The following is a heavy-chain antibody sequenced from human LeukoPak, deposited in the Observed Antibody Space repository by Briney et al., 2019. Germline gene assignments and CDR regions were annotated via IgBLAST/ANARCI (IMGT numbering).Heavy chain of an antibody. CDR3: ARRLTQYDCFDP. D-gene: IGHD2-2*01. CDR1: GDGVSSNSVT. CDR2: TYYRSTWYN. J-gene: IGHJ5*02. V-gene: IGHV6-1*01. Sequence: SQTLSLTCAISGDGVSSNSVTWNWIRQSPSRGLEWLGRTYYRSTWYNDYAVSVRGRITVNPVTSKNQFSLHLNSVTPEDTAVYYCARRLTQYDCFDPWGQGILVTVSS.